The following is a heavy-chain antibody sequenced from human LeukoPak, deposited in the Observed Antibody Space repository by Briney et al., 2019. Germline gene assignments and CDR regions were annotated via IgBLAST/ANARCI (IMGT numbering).Heavy chain of an antibody. CDR2: IYYSGST. V-gene: IGHV4-59*08. CDR1: GGSISSYY. Sequence: SETLSLTCTVSGGSISSYYWSWIRQPPGKGLEWIGYIYYSGSTNYNPSLKSRVTISVDTSKNQFSLKLSSVTAADTAVYYCARAMYDSSGYYLWYFDYWGQGTLVTVSS. D-gene: IGHD3-22*01. J-gene: IGHJ4*02. CDR3: ARAMYDSSGYYLWYFDY.